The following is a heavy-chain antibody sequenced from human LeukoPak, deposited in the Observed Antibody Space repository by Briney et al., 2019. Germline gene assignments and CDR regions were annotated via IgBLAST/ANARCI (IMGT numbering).Heavy chain of an antibody. V-gene: IGHV1-69*05. CDR3: ATNLRGYGYLGQYYYYYMDV. Sequence: ASVKVSCKASGGTFSSYAISWVRQAPGQGLEWMGGIIPIFGTANYAQKFQGRVTITTDESTSTAYMELSSLRSEDTAVYYCATNLRGYGYLGQYYYYYMDVWGKGTTVTVSS. D-gene: IGHD5-18*01. CDR2: IIPIFGTA. J-gene: IGHJ6*03. CDR1: GGTFSSYA.